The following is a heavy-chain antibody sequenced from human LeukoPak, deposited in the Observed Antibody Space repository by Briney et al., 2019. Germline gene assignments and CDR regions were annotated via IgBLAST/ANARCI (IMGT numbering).Heavy chain of an antibody. CDR2: ISAYNADT. D-gene: IGHD3-22*01. V-gene: IGHV1-18*01. CDR1: GYTFTSYG. CDR3: ARDLTVYDSSGYYGY. Sequence: ASVKVSCKASGYTFTSYGISWVRRAPGQGLEWMGWISAYNADTNYAPKLQGRVTMTTDTSTSTAYMELRSLRSDDTAVYYCARDLTVYDSSGYYGYWGQGTLVTVSS. J-gene: IGHJ4*02.